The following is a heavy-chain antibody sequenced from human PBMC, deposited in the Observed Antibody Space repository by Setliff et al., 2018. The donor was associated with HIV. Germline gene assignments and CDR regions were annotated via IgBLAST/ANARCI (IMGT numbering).Heavy chain of an antibody. J-gene: IGHJ3*02. CDR3: AGTGVYAGAFDI. V-gene: IGHV4-34*01. Sequence: SETLSLTCAVYGGSFSGYYWSWIRQPPGKGPEWIGEINHSGSTNYNPSLKSRVTISVDTSKNQFSLKLSSVTAADTAVYYCAGTGVYAGAFDIWGQGTMVTVSS. CDR2: INHSGST. CDR1: GGSFSGYY. D-gene: IGHD2-8*01.